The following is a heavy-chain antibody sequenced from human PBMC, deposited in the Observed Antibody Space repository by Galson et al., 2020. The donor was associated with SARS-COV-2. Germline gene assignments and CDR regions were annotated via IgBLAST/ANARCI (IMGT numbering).Heavy chain of an antibody. CDR1: GGTISTYY. D-gene: IGHD1-26*01. V-gene: IGHV4-59*01. CDR2: IIYSGSS. Sequence: ETLSFTCTVSGGTISTYYWTWIRQHPGKGLEWIGYIIYSGSSNYNPSLESRVTISIDTSKNQFSLELSSVTAADTAVYYCARYSEIYDGTFDIWGLGTMVTVSS. CDR3: ARYSEIYDGTFDI. J-gene: IGHJ3*02.